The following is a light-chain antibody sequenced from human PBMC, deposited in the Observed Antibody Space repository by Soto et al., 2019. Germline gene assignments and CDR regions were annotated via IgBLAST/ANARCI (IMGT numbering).Light chain of an antibody. J-gene: IGKJ4*01. CDR2: DAS. CDR3: QQRSNS. V-gene: IGKV3-11*01. Sequence: EIVLTQSPATLSLSPGDRATLSCRASQSVSRSLTWYQQKPGQAPRLLIYDASTRATGIPPRFSGCGSGTDFTLTISSLEPEDFAVYYCQQRSNSFGGGTKVDIK. CDR1: QSVSRS.